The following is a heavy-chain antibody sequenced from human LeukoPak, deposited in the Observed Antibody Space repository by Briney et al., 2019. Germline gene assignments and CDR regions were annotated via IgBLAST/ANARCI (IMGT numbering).Heavy chain of an antibody. V-gene: IGHV1-46*01. Sequence: GASVKVSCKASGYTFTSYYMHWVRQAPGQGLEWMGIINPSGGSTSYAQKFQGRVTMTRDMSTSTVYMELSSLRSEDTAVYYCARARFGVVTLSSNWFDPWGQGTLVTVSS. D-gene: IGHD3-3*01. CDR2: INPSGGST. CDR3: ARARFGVVTLSSNWFDP. CDR1: GYTFTSYY. J-gene: IGHJ5*02.